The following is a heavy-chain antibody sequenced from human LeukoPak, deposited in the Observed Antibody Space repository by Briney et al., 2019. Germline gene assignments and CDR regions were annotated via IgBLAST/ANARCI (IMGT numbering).Heavy chain of an antibody. V-gene: IGHV3-30*04. CDR2: IADDGKDK. D-gene: IGHD6-25*01. Sequence: GGSLRLSCAASGFTLSTYPMHWVRQAPGKGLEWVAVIADDGKDKHYVESVKGRFTISRDNSKNTLYLQMNSLRVEDTAVCYCARDRHIAAAGYYFDYWGQGTLVTVSS. CDR3: ARDRHIAAAGYYFDY. J-gene: IGHJ4*02. CDR1: GFTLSTYP.